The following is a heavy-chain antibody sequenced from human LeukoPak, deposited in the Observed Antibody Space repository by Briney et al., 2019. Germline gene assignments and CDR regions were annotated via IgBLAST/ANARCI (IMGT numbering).Heavy chain of an antibody. CDR2: IKEDGSDK. CDR1: GFTFSNYW. CDR3: ARFDPVAALYYYYHGMDV. D-gene: IGHD6-19*01. J-gene: IGHJ6*02. V-gene: IGHV3-7*05. Sequence: TGGSLRLSCVASGFTFSNYWVNWVRQAPGKGLEWVANIKEDGSDKYYVDSVKGRFTISRDNAKNSLYLQMDSLRAEDTAVYYCARFDPVAALYYYYHGMDVWGQGTTVTVSS.